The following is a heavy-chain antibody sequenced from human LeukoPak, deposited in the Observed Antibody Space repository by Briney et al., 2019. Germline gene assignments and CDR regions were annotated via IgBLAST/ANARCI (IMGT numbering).Heavy chain of an antibody. CDR1: RLTFDDYA. CDR2: ISGDVGST. D-gene: IGHD1-26*01. J-gene: IGHJ6*03. V-gene: IGHV3-43*02. CDR3: AKADVGVNYYYYYMDV. Sequence: PGGSLRLSCAPSRLTFDDYAMHWGRQAPGNGVEWVSVISGDVGSTYYADSVKGRLTIYKDNSKNSLYLHMNSLTTEDTALYYCAKADVGVNYYYYYMDVWGKGTTVTVSS.